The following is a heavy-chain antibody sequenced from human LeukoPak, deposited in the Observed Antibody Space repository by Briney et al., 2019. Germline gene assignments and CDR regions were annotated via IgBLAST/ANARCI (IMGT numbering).Heavy chain of an antibody. V-gene: IGHV3-48*02. Sequence: GGSLRLSCAASGFTFSSYSVNWVRQAPGKGLEWVSYISSSSSTIYYADSVKGRFTISRDNAKNSLYLQMNSLRDEDTAVYYCAREHPNYYDSSGLWGQGTLVTVSS. CDR3: AREHPNYYDSSGL. D-gene: IGHD3-22*01. CDR2: ISSSSSTI. J-gene: IGHJ4*02. CDR1: GFTFSSYS.